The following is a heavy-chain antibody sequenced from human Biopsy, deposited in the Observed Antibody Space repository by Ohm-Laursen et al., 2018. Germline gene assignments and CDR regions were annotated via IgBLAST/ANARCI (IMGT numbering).Heavy chain of an antibody. D-gene: IGHD2-15*01. CDR3: ARGSGSGFYFDQ. V-gene: IGHV3-66*01. J-gene: IGHJ4*02. CDR1: KFTVRTNS. CDR2: IYAGATT. Sequence: GSLRLSCAASKFTVRTNSMSWVRLAPGKGLEWVSVIYAGATTYYPDSVEGRFTISRDNSRNTVYLQMDSLRGEDTAVYFCARGSGSGFYFDQWGQGTLVTVSS.